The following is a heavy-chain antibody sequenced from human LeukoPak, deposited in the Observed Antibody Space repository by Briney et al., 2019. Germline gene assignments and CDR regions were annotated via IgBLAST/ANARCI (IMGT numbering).Heavy chain of an antibody. CDR2: ISYDGSNK. Sequence: SGGSLRLSCAASGFTFSSYGMHWVRQAPGKGLEWVAVISYDGSNKYYADSVKGRFTISRDNSKNTLYLQMNSLRAEDTAVYYCAKDFEFYYDSSGYSPLDYWGQGTLVTVSS. CDR1: GFTFSSYG. V-gene: IGHV3-30*18. CDR3: AKDFEFYYDSSGYSPLDY. J-gene: IGHJ4*02. D-gene: IGHD3-22*01.